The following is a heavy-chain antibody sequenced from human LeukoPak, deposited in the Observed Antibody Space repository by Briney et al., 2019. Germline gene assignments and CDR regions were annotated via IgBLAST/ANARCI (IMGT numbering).Heavy chain of an antibody. Sequence: SGGSLRLACLAPGFSVNNDYMSWVRQAPGKGLEWVSVLHTNYNTYYADSVKGRFTISRDNSKNTLYLQMNSLRVEDTAVYYCARDRPYGGLNGFDYWGQGTLVTVSS. V-gene: IGHV3-53*01. D-gene: IGHD4/OR15-4a*01. J-gene: IGHJ4*02. CDR2: LHTNYNT. CDR3: ARDRPYGGLNGFDY. CDR1: GFSVNNDY.